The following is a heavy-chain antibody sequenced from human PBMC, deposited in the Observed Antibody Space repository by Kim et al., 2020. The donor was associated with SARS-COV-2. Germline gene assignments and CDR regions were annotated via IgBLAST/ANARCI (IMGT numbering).Heavy chain of an antibody. CDR3: AKDHPSSGWPTFAL. Sequence: GGSLRLSCAASGYSVETSAMSWVRQAPEGGLEWISAITKFDGRTYYGDSVRGRFTISRDNSKNTVFLQMDSLRAEDTGLYYCAKDHPSSGWPTFALWG. D-gene: IGHD6-19*01. CDR1: GYSVETSA. V-gene: IGHV3-23*01. J-gene: IGHJ2*01. CDR2: ITKFDGRT.